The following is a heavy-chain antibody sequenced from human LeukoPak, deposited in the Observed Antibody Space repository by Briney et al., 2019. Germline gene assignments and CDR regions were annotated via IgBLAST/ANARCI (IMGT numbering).Heavy chain of an antibody. Sequence: SVKVSCKASGGTFSSYTISWVRQAPGQGLEWMGRIIPILGIANYAQKFQGRVTITADKSTSTAYMELSSLRSEDTAVYYCARDYYDSSEGGGAFDIWGQGTMVTVSS. J-gene: IGHJ3*02. V-gene: IGHV1-69*04. CDR1: GGTFSSYT. CDR3: ARDYYDSSEGGGAFDI. D-gene: IGHD3-22*01. CDR2: IIPILGIA.